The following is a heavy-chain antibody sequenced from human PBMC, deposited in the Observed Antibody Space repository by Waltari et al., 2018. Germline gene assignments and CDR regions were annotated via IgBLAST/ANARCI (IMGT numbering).Heavy chain of an antibody. D-gene: IGHD3-9*01. CDR1: GGSINNYY. CDR3: ASGHNLLTGYYYFDY. V-gene: IGHV4-4*07. Sequence: QVQLQESGPRLVQPSETLSLTCTVSGGSINNYYWSWNRQPTEKGLEWIGRIYISGSTTDHPAPKRRVTRSVDPCRAEFALKLRAVTAADTAVYYCASGHNLLTGYYYFDYWGEGSLVTVSS. J-gene: IGHJ4*02. CDR2: IYISGST.